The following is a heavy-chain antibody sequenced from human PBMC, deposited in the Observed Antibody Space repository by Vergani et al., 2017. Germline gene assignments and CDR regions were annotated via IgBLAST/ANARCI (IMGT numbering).Heavy chain of an antibody. J-gene: IGHJ5*02. CDR1: GFTLSNAW. CDR3: TTDPEGIQLWLGGRDP. Sequence: EVQLLESGGGLVKPGGSLRLSCAASGFTLSNAWMSWVRQAQGKGLEWVGRIKSKTDGGTTDYAAPVKGRFTISRDDSKNTLYLQMNSLKTEDTAVYYCTTDPEGIQLWLGGRDPWGQGTLVTVSS. D-gene: IGHD5-18*01. CDR2: IKSKTDGGTT. V-gene: IGHV3-15*01.